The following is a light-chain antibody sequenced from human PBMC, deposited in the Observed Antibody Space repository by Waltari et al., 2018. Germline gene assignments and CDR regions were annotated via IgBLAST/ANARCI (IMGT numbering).Light chain of an antibody. J-gene: IGKJ2*01. CDR3: QQSYNAPYT. V-gene: IGKV1-39*01. CDR2: VSS. Sequence: DIQMTQSPSSLPASVGHAVTITCRSSQSISNYLNWYQHKPGEAPKPLVYVSSNLQRGVPSRFSGSGSETDFTLTISSLQLEDFATYYCQQSYNAPYTFGQGTNVEIK. CDR1: QSISNY.